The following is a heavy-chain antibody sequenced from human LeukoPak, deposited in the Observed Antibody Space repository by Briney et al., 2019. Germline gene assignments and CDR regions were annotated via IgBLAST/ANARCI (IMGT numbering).Heavy chain of an antibody. CDR3: AKESQRWSSWSTFDY. D-gene: IGHD6-13*01. V-gene: IGHV3-30*02. J-gene: IGHJ4*02. CDR1: GFTFSSYG. Sequence: SGGSLRLSCAASGFTFSSYGMHWVRQAPGKGLEWVAFIRYDGSNKYYADSVKGRFTISRDNSKNTLYLQMNSLRAEDTAVYYCAKESQRWSSWSTFDYWGQGTLVTVSS. CDR2: IRYDGSNK.